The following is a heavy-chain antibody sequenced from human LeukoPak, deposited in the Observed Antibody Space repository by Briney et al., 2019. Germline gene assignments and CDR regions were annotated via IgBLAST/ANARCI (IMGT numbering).Heavy chain of an antibody. Sequence: GGSLRLSCAVSGFTLSDYSMNWVRQAPGKGLEWVSHISSSNRTIKYADFVRGRFTVSRDNAKKSLHLQMNNLTTEDTAVYFCVRDVGRYYYDSTGEDYWGQGTLVTVSS. J-gene: IGHJ4*02. CDR1: GFTLSDYS. CDR3: VRDVGRYYYDSTGEDY. V-gene: IGHV3-48*04. CDR2: ISSSNRTI. D-gene: IGHD3-22*01.